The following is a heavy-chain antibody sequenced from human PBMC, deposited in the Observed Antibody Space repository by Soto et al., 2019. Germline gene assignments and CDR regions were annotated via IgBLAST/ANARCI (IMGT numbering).Heavy chain of an antibody. D-gene: IGHD6-13*01. V-gene: IGHV4-59*12. Sequence: PSETLSLTCTVPGGSISSYYWSWIRQPPGKGLEWIGNIYYSGSTNYNPSLKSRVTISVDTSKNQFSLRLMSLTAADTAVYYCARDQGVAAAGITWFDPWGQGSLVTVSS. CDR3: ARDQGVAAAGITWFDP. J-gene: IGHJ5*02. CDR1: GGSISSYY. CDR2: IYYSGST.